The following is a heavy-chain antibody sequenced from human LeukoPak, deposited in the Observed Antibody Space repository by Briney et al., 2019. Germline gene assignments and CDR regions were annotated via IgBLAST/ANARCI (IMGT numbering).Heavy chain of an antibody. J-gene: IGHJ6*03. D-gene: IGHD5-12*01. CDR2: ISTYNGHT. V-gene: IGHV1-18*01. Sequence: ASVKVSCKSSGYTFTNYGISWVRQAAGLGLEWMGWISTYNGHTNYAQKFQGRVSMTVDTSTSTAYMELSSLRSEDTAVYYCARDRGYEAYYYYYYYMDVWGKGTTVTVSS. CDR3: ARDRGYEAYYYYYYYMDV. CDR1: GYTFTNYG.